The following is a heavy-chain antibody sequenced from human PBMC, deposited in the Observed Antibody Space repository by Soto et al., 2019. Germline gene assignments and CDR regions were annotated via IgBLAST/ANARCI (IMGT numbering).Heavy chain of an antibody. CDR3: ASQHNRLEKIAAPGY. V-gene: IGHV3-30-3*01. Sequence: GGSLRLSCAASGFTFSSYAMHWVRQAPGKGLEWVAVISYDGSNKYYADSVKGRFTISRDNSKNTLYLQMNSLRAEDTAVYYCASQHNRLEKIAAPGYWGQGTLVTVSS. CDR2: ISYDGSNK. D-gene: IGHD6-13*01. CDR1: GFTFSSYA. J-gene: IGHJ4*02.